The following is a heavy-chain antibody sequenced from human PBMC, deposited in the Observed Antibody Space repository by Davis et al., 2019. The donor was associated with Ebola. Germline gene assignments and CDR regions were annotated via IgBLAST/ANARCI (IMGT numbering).Heavy chain of an antibody. V-gene: IGHV3-30*18. CDR2: ISYDGSNK. D-gene: IGHD2-15*01. CDR1: GFTFSSYG. Sequence: PGGSLRLSCAASGFTFSSYGMHWVRQAPGKGLEWVAVISYDGSNKYYADSVKGRFTISRDNSKNTLYLQMNSLRAEDTAVYYCAKDIPYCSGGSCPFDYWGQGTLVTVSS. CDR3: AKDIPYCSGGSCPFDY. J-gene: IGHJ4*02.